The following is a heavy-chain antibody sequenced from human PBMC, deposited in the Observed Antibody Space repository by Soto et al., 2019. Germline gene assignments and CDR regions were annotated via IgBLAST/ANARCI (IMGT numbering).Heavy chain of an antibody. D-gene: IGHD5-18*01. CDR1: GGSFSGYY. Sequence: NPSETLSLTCAVYGGSFSGYYWSWIRQPPGKGLEWIGEINHSGSTNYNPSLKSRVTISVDTSKNQFSLKLSSVTAADTAVYYCARGCGYSYGNPPFYYYYYGMDVWGQGTTVTVSS. CDR2: INHSGST. V-gene: IGHV4-34*01. CDR3: ARGCGYSYGNPPFYYYYYGMDV. J-gene: IGHJ6*02.